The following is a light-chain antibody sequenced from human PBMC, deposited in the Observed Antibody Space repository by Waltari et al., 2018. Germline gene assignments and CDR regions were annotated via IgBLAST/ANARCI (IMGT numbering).Light chain of an antibody. Sequence: DIVMTQSPDSLAVSLGERATINCKSSQTVLHSSDTKNYVAWYQQKPGQPPKLIIYWSSTRESGVPDRFSGSVSGTDFTLTISSLQAEDVAVYYCHQYSSTPWTFGQGTKVEVK. V-gene: IGKV4-1*01. CDR2: WSS. CDR3: HQYSSTPWT. J-gene: IGKJ1*01. CDR1: QTVLHSSDTKNY.